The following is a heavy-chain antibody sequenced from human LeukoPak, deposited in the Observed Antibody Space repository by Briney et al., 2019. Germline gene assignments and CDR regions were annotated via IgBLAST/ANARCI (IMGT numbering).Heavy chain of an antibody. Sequence: PGGSLRLSCAASEFTFSSYGMHWVRQAPGKGREWVAVMSYDGSGKYYADSVKGRFTISRDNSKSTLYLQMNSLRAEDTAVYYCAREAGYGMDVWGQGTTVTVSS. CDR2: MSYDGSGK. CDR1: EFTFSSYG. CDR3: AREAGYGMDV. J-gene: IGHJ6*02. D-gene: IGHD6-19*01. V-gene: IGHV3-30*03.